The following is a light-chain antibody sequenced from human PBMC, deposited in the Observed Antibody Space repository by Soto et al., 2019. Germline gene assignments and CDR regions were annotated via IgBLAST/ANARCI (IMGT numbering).Light chain of an antibody. J-gene: IGKJ1*01. Sequence: DIVMTQSPDSLAVSLGERATINCKSSQSLYSSNNKDCLAWYQQKPGQPPQLLIYWASTRESGVPDRFSGSGSGTDFTLTISSLQAEDVAVYFCQQYHNSPPWTFGQGTKVEIK. CDR3: QQYHNSPPWT. CDR1: QSLYSSNNKDC. V-gene: IGKV4-1*01. CDR2: WAS.